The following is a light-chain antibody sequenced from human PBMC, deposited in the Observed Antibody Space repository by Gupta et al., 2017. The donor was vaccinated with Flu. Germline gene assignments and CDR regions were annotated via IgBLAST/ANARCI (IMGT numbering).Light chain of an antibody. V-gene: IGKV1-39*01. CDR1: QSISSY. J-gene: IGKJ4*01. CDR2: AAP. Sequence: DIQMTQSPSSLSASVGDRVTITCRASQSISSYLNWYQQKPGKAPKLLIYAAPSCQSGVPSRFSGSGYGKDFTLTISSRQPEDFATYYCQQSYSNPSLTFGGGTKVEIK. CDR3: QQSYSNPSLT.